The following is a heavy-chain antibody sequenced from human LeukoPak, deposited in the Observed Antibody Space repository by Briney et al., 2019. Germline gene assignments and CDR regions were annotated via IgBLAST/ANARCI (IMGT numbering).Heavy chain of an antibody. J-gene: IGHJ4*02. V-gene: IGHV4-39*01. Sequence: SETLSLTCTVSGGSISSSSYYWGWIRQPPGKGLEWIGSIYYSGSTYYNPSLKSRVTVSVDTSKNQFSLKLSSVTAADTAVYYCARLQSLDITIFGVLYYFDCWGQGTLVTVSP. CDR3: ARLQSLDITIFGVLYYFDC. CDR1: GGSISSSSYY. D-gene: IGHD3-3*01. CDR2: IYYSGST.